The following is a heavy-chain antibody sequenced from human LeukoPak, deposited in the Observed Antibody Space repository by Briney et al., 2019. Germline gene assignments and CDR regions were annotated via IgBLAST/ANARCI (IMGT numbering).Heavy chain of an antibody. CDR2: ISYKGST. CDR3: ARGYSGSYPGY. D-gene: IGHD1-26*01. CDR1: GASISSYY. V-gene: IGHV4-59*01. Sequence: SETLSLTCTVSGASISSYYWSWIRQPPGKGLDWIGYISYKGSTNYNPSLKSRVTISVDKSKNQFSLTLSSVTAADTAVYYCARGYSGSYPGYWGQGTLVTVSS. J-gene: IGHJ4*02.